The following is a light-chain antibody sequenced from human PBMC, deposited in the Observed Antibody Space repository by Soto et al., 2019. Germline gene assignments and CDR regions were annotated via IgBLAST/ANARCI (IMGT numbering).Light chain of an antibody. CDR2: KAS. Sequence: DIQMTQSPSTLSASVGVRVTITCRASQSISSWLAWYQQKPGKAPKLLIYKASSLESGVPSMFSGSGSGTEFTLTISSLQPDDFATYYCQQYNSYLTWTFGQGTKVDIK. V-gene: IGKV1-5*03. CDR3: QQYNSYLTWT. J-gene: IGKJ1*01. CDR1: QSISSW.